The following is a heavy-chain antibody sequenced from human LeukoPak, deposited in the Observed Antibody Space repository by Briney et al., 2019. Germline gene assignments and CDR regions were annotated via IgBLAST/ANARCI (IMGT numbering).Heavy chain of an antibody. Sequence: GGSLRLSCEVSGLTFSNVWMHWVRQTPGQGLVWVCRINTAGSTVYADPVKGRFTISRDNAKNMVYLQMNSLRTEDTAVYYCASFRDTDNWGRGTMVTISS. CDR3: ASFRDTDN. CDR1: GLTFSNVW. CDR2: INTAGST. J-gene: IGHJ3*01. V-gene: IGHV3-74*01. D-gene: IGHD2-21*01.